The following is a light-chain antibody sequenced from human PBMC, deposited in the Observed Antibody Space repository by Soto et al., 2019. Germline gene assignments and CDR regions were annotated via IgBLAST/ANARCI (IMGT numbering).Light chain of an antibody. CDR1: QTISSW. CDR3: QQYNSWT. J-gene: IGKJ1*01. Sequence: DIQMTQSPSTLSGSVGDRVTITCRASQTISSWLAWYQQKPGKAPKVLIYKASSLESGAPSRFSGSGSGTEFTLTISSLQPDDFATYYCQQYNSWTFGQGTKVDIK. CDR2: KAS. V-gene: IGKV1-5*03.